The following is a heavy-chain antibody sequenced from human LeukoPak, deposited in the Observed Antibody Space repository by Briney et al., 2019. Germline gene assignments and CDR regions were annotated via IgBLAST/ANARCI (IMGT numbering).Heavy chain of an antibody. D-gene: IGHD2-2*03. Sequence: SVKVSCKASGFTFTSSAVQWVRQARGQRLEWIGWIVVGSGNTNYAQKFQERVTITRDMSTSTAYMELSSLRSEDTAVYYCAKDRVEIVVVPAALDWGQGTLVTVSS. CDR3: AKDRVEIVVVPAALD. J-gene: IGHJ4*02. V-gene: IGHV1-58*01. CDR2: IVVGSGNT. CDR1: GFTFTSSA.